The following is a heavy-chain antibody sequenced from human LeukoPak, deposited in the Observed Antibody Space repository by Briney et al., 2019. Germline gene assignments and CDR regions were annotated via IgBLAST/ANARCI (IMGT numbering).Heavy chain of an antibody. CDR2: INPNSGGT. CDR3: ARDREDYYDSSGYYYRDYYYYMDV. D-gene: IGHD3-22*01. J-gene: IGHJ6*03. CDR1: GYTFTGYY. Sequence: GASVKVSCKASGYTFTGYYMHWVRQAPGQGLEWMGWINPNSGGTNYAQKFQGRVTMTRDTSISTAYMGLSRLRSDDTAVYYCARDREDYYDSSGYYYRDYYYYMDVWGKGTTVTVSS. V-gene: IGHV1-2*02.